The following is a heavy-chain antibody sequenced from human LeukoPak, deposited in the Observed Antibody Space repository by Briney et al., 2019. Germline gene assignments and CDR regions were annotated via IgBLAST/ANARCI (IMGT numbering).Heavy chain of an antibody. CDR3: ASDNKYGYDY. CDR2: ISGPGTTI. J-gene: IGHJ4*02. Sequence: GGSLRLSCAASGFTFSSYSMNWVRQAPGKGLEWVSYISGPGTTIYYTDSVKGRFTISRDNAKNSLFLQMNSLRADDTAVYYCASDNKYGYDYWGQGTLVTVSS. V-gene: IGHV3-48*04. D-gene: IGHD5-24*01. CDR1: GFTFSSYS.